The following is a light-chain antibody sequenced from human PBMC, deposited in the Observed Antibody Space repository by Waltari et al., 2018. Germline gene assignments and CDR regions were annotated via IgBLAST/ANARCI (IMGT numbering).Light chain of an antibody. J-gene: IGLJ1*01. CDR1: SSDVGRYNL. V-gene: IGLV2-23*01. CDR2: EGR. Sequence: QSALTQPASVSGSPGPSITISCTGTSSDVGRYNLVSWYQPHPGKAPNLMIYEGRKRPSGVSNRFSGSKSGNTASLTISGLQAEDEADYYCCSYAGSYVFGTGTKVTVL. CDR3: CSYAGSYV.